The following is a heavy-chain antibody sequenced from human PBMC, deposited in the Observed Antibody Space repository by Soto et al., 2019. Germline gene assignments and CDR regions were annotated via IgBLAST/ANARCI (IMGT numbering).Heavy chain of an antibody. CDR2: IYPGDSDT. CDR3: AKTAAGGKNYYGMDV. Sequence: PGESLKISCEGSGYSFTSYWIGWVRQMPRKGLEWMGFIYPGDSDTRYSPSFQGQVTISADKSISTAYLQWSSLKASDTAMYYCAKTAAGGKNYYGMDVWGQGTTVTVSS. CDR1: GYSFTSYW. J-gene: IGHJ6*02. D-gene: IGHD6-13*01. V-gene: IGHV5-51*01.